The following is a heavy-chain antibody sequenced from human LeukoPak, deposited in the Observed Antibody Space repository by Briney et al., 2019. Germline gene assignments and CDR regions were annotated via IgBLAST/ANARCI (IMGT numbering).Heavy chain of an antibody. CDR1: GFTFTSSA. D-gene: IGHD1-26*01. J-gene: IGHJ3*02. CDR2: IVVGSGNT. CDR3: AADPQWEPTVFAFDI. V-gene: IGHV1-58*02. Sequence: GASVKVSCKASGFTFTSSAMQWVRQARGQGLEWIGFIVVGSGNTNYTQKLQERVTITRDMSTSTAYMELSSLRSEDTAVYYCAADPQWEPTVFAFDIWGQGTMVTVSS.